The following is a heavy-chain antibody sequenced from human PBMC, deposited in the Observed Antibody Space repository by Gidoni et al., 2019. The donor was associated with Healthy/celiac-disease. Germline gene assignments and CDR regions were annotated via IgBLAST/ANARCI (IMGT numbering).Heavy chain of an antibody. CDR1: GFTFSSYA. CDR3: ARERMPLGGPYSSGWPTAFDI. V-gene: IGHV3-30*01. D-gene: IGHD6-19*01. J-gene: IGHJ3*02. Sequence: QVQLVESGGGVVQPGRSLRLSCAASGFTFSSYAMHWVRQAPGKGLEWVAVISYDGSNKYYADSVKGRFTISRDNSKNTLYLQMNSLRAEDTAVYYCARERMPLGGPYSSGWPTAFDIWGQGTMVTVSS. CDR2: ISYDGSNK.